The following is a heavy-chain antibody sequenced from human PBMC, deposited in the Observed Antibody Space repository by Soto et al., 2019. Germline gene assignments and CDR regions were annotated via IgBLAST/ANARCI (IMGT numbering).Heavy chain of an antibody. V-gene: IGHV1-69*06. CDR3: ARAIAVAGFPYYFDC. D-gene: IGHD6-19*01. J-gene: IGHJ4*02. Sequence: SVKVSCKASGGTFSSYAISWVRQAPGQGLEWMGGIIPIFGTANYAQKFQGRVTITADKSTSTAYMELSSLRSEDTAVYYCARAIAVAGFPYYFDCWGQGTLVTVSS. CDR2: IIPIFGTA. CDR1: GGTFSSYA.